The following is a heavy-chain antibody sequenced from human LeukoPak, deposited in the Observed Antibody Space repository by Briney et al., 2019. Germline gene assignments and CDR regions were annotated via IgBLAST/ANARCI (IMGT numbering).Heavy chain of an antibody. J-gene: IGHJ4*02. D-gene: IGHD3-22*01. CDR2: INESGAKT. CDR3: GRGSGYYYHFDS. V-gene: IGHV3-23*01. Sequence: GGSLRLSCAASGFTVSNSAMTWVRQAPGKGLEWVSDINESGAKTYYAVSVKGRFTISRDNAKNTLYLQMNSLRVEDTAVYYCGRGSGYYYHFDSWGQGTLVTVSS. CDR1: GFTVSNSA.